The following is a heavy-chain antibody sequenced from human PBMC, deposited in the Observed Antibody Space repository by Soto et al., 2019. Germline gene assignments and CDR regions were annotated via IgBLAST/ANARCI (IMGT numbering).Heavy chain of an antibody. V-gene: IGHV5-10-1*01. Sequence: GESLKISCKGSGYSFTSYWISWVRQMPGKGLGWMGRIDPSDSYTNYSPSFQGHVTISADKSISTAYLQWSSLKASDTAMYYCARQYYYDSSGYIYYYYYGMDVWGQGTTVTVYS. D-gene: IGHD3-22*01. CDR3: ARQYYYDSSGYIYYYYYGMDV. CDR2: IDPSDSYT. CDR1: GYSFTSYW. J-gene: IGHJ6*02.